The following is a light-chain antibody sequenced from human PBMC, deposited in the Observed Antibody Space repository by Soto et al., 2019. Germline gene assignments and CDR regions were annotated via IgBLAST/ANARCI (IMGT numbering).Light chain of an antibody. CDR3: SAYTSSLTLYV. CDR1: SSDVGTYNY. Sequence: QSALTQPASVSGSPGQSITISCTGTSSDVGTYNYVSWYQQHSGKAPKLMIYEVSNRPSGVSNRFSGSKSGNTASLTISGLQAEDEADYYFSAYTSSLTLYVFGSGTKVTVL. CDR2: EVS. J-gene: IGLJ1*01. V-gene: IGLV2-14*01.